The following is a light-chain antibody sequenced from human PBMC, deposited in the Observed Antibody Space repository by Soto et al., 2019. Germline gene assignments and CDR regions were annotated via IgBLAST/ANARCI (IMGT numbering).Light chain of an antibody. CDR1: QTVNTY. J-gene: IGKJ5*01. CDR2: DAS. Sequence: IVVTQSPATLSLWPGETAVLSCRASQTVNTYLSWYQQRPGQAPRLLIYDASKRVPGIPARFSGSGSGTDFTLTISSLEPEDFAVYYCQQRGTSITFGQGTRLDIE. V-gene: IGKV3-11*01. CDR3: QQRGTSIT.